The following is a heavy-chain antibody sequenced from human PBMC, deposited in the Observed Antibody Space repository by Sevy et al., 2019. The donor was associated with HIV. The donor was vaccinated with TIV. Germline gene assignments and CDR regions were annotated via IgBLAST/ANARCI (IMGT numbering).Heavy chain of an antibody. CDR1: GFTFSSYW. CDR2: IKQDGSEK. J-gene: IGHJ5*02. V-gene: IGHV3-7*01. CDR3: ARVRRITMVRGVMSHWFDA. Sequence: GGSLRLSCAASGFTFSSYWMSWVRQAPGKGLEWVANIKQDGSEKYYVDSVKGRFTISRDNAKNSLYLQMNSLRAEDTAVYYSARVRRITMVRGVMSHWFDAWGQGTLVTVSS. D-gene: IGHD3-10*01.